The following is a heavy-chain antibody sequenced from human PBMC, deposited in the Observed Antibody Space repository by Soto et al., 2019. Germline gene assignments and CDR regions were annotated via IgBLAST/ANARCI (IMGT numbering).Heavy chain of an antibody. CDR1: GFTFSSYA. Sequence: GGSLRLSCAASGFTFSSYAMSWVRQAPGKGLEWVSAISGSGGSTYYADSVKGRFTISRDNSKNTLYLQMNSLRAEDTAVYYCAKDRDQLLWFGESYYYGMDVWGQGTTVTVSS. J-gene: IGHJ6*02. CDR2: ISGSGGST. D-gene: IGHD3-10*01. CDR3: AKDRDQLLWFGESYYYGMDV. V-gene: IGHV3-23*01.